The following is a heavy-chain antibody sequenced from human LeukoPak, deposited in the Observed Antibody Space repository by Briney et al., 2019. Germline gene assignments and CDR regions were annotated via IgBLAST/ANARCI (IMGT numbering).Heavy chain of an antibody. CDR2: ISYDKKNK. V-gene: IGHV3-30*04. CDR3: ARVVWGQLTYYFGY. Sequence: GGSLRLSCAASGFSFSNFAMHWVRQAPGKGLEWVAVISYDKKNKYYADSVKGRFTISRDNAKNSLLLQMNSLRAEDTAVYYCARVVWGQLTYYFGYWGQGTLVTVSS. D-gene: IGHD3-16*01. CDR1: GFSFSNFA. J-gene: IGHJ4*02.